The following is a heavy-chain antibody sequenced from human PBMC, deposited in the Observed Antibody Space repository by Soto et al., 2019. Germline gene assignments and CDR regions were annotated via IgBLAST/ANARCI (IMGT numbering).Heavy chain of an antibody. V-gene: IGHV3-23*01. CDR1: GFSFTTYV. CDR3: AKGAWSGRPPPNISYFDV. D-gene: IGHD1-26*01. CDR2: ISASGDST. Sequence: EVQLLESGGGLVQPGESLRLSCAASGFSFTTYVMGWVRQAPGMGLEWVSGISASGDSTFYAESVEGRFTISRDNSKNTMYLAMNRLRVEDTAIYHWAKGAWSGRPPPNISYFDVWGQGTLVTVSS. J-gene: IGHJ4*02.